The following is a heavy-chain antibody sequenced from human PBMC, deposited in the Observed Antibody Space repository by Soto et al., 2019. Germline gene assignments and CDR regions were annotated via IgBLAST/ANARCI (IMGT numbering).Heavy chain of an antibody. Sequence: ASVKVSCKASGGTFSSYAISWVRQAPGQGLEWMGGIIPIFGTANYAQKFQGRVTITADESTSTAYMELSSLGSEDTAVYYWAGGGTVSAIFGVVIDTAYYYYGMDVWGQGTTVTVSS. J-gene: IGHJ6*02. CDR1: GGTFSSYA. CDR3: AGGGTVSAIFGVVIDTAYYYYGMDV. D-gene: IGHD3-3*01. CDR2: IIPIFGTA. V-gene: IGHV1-69*13.